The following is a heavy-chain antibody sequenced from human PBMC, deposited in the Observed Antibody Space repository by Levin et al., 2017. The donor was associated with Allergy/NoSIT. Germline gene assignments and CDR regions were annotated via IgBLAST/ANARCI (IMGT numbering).Heavy chain of an antibody. D-gene: IGHD1-1*01. CDR2: ISYTGST. CDR3: ARQPRATPTTYFDI. V-gene: IGHV4-39*01. CDR1: GGSVSSSGYY. J-gene: IGHJ4*02. Sequence: SETLSLTCTVSGGSVSSSGYYWGWSRQSPGKGLEWIGTISYTGSTSSNPSLKSRLTISVDTSKNQFSLRLTSVTAADTALYYCARQPRATPTTYFDIWGQGILVTISS.